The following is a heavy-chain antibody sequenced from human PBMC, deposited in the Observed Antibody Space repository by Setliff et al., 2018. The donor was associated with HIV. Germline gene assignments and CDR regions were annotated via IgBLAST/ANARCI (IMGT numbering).Heavy chain of an antibody. V-gene: IGHV4-39*01. J-gene: IGHJ4*02. CDR3: ARVPSSDSSPFDY. Sequence: SETLSLTCTVSGGSIISSSFYWGWIRQSPGKGLEWIGSIYYTGSTHYNPSLKSRVTMSVDTSRNQFSLKLSSVTVAETAVYYCARVPSSDSSPFDYWGQGSLVTVSS. CDR1: GGSIISSSFY. D-gene: IGHD3-22*01. CDR2: IYYTGST.